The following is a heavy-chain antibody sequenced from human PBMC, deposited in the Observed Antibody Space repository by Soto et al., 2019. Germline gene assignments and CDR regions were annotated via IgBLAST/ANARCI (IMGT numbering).Heavy chain of an antibody. CDR3: VRTLGRITIFGVVRNWFDP. V-gene: IGHV1-46*01. CDR2: INPSGGST. J-gene: IGHJ5*02. CDR1: GYTFTSYY. Sequence: ASVKVSCKASGYTFTSYYMHWVRQAPGQGLEWMGIINPSGGSTSYAQKFQGRVTMTRDTSTSTVYMELSSLRSEDTAVYYCVRTLGRITIFGVVRNWFDPWGQGTLVTVSS. D-gene: IGHD3-3*01.